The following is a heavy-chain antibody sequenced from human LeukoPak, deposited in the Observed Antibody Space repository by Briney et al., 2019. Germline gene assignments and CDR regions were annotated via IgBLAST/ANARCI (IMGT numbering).Heavy chain of an antibody. D-gene: IGHD6-13*01. CDR2: IWYDGSNK. CDR3: ARASYSSSGYWFDP. J-gene: IGHJ5*02. CDR1: GFTFSSYG. Sequence: GGSLRLSCAASGFTFSSYGMHWVRQAPSKGLEWVAVIWYDGSNKYYADSVKGRFTISRDNSKNTLYLQMNSLRAEDTAVYYCARASYSSSGYWFDPWGQGTLVTVSS. V-gene: IGHV3-33*01.